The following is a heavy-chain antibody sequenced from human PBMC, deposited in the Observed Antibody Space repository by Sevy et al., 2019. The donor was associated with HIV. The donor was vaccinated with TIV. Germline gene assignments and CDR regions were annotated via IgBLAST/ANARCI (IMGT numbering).Heavy chain of an antibody. CDR2: IKQDGSEK. Sequence: VGSLRLSCAASGFTFSSYWMSWVRQAPGKGLEWVANIKQDGSEKYYVDSVKGRFTISRDNAKNSLYLQMNSLRAEDTAVYYCARDHLNYYGSGSYYNSIYYYYGMDVWGQGTTVTVSS. V-gene: IGHV3-7*01. D-gene: IGHD3-10*01. CDR1: GFTFSSYW. CDR3: ARDHLNYYGSGSYYNSIYYYYGMDV. J-gene: IGHJ6*02.